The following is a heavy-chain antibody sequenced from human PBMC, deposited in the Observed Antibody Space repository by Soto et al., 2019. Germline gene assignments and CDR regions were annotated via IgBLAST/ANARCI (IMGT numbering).Heavy chain of an antibody. Sequence: SETLSLTCTVSGGSVSSAGYYWSWIRQPPGKGLGWIGHISYSGSTNYNPSLKSRITISVDTSKNQFSLKLSSVTAADTAVYYCARDRFYSGLDVWGQGTTVTVSS. CDR3: ARDRFYSGLDV. CDR2: ISYSGST. J-gene: IGHJ6*02. V-gene: IGHV4-61*08. CDR1: GGSVSSAGYY.